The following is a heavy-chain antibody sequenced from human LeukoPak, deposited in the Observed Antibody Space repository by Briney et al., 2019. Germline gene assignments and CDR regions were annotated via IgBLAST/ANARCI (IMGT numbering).Heavy chain of an antibody. V-gene: IGHV1-18*01. CDR3: ARGDRSGHYYLEYLQH. Sequence: ASVEVSCKASGYTFSNYGISWVRQAPGQGLEWMRRISAYNGNTNYAQKLQGRVTMTTDTSTRTAYMELRSLRYDDTAVYYCARGDRSGHYYLEYLQHWGQGTLVTVSS. D-gene: IGHD3-22*01. CDR2: ISAYNGNT. J-gene: IGHJ1*01. CDR1: GYTFSNYG.